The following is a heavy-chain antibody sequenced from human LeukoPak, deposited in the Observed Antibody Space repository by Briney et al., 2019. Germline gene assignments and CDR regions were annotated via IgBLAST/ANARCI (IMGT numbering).Heavy chain of an antibody. CDR1: GYTFTSYD. V-gene: IGHV1-8*03. J-gene: IGHJ6*03. Sequence: GASVKVSCKASGYTFTSYDINWVRQATGQGLEWMGWMNPNSGNTGYAQKFQGRVPITRNTSISTAYLELSRLRSEDTAVYYCARVVGAFYYCYMDVWGKATTVTVSS. D-gene: IGHD1-26*01. CDR3: ARVVGAFYYCYMDV. CDR2: MNPNSGNT.